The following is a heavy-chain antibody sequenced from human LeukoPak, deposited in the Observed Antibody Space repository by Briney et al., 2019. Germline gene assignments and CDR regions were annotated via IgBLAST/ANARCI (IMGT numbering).Heavy chain of an antibody. D-gene: IGHD6-13*01. V-gene: IGHV1-8*01. Sequence: GASVKVSCKASGYTFTSYDINWVRQATGQGLEWMGWMNPNSGNTGYAQKFQGRVTMTRNTSISTAYMELSSLRSEDTAVYYCARGERSSWYSWFDPWGQGTLVTVSS. CDR1: GYTFTSYD. CDR3: ARGERSSWYSWFDP. CDR2: MNPNSGNT. J-gene: IGHJ5*02.